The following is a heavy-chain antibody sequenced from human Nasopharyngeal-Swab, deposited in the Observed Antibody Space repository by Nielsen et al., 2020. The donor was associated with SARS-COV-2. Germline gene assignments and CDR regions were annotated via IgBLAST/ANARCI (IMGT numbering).Heavy chain of an antibody. J-gene: IGHJ5*02. CDR1: GFTFSSYA. V-gene: IGHV3-23*01. D-gene: IGHD6-25*01. CDR3: AKGAGRDNWFYP. CDR2: ISGSGGST. Sequence: GESLKISCAASGFTFSSYAMSWVRQAPGKGLEWDSAISGSGGSTYYADSVKGRFTISRDNSKNTLYLQMNILRAEDTAVYYLAKGAGRDNWFYPLGQGTLFTVSS.